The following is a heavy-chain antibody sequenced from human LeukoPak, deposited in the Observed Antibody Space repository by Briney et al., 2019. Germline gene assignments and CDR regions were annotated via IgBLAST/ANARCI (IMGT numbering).Heavy chain of an antibody. V-gene: IGHV4-38-2*02. CDR2: IYQSGST. CDR3: AREQGIVGATDF. D-gene: IGHD1-26*01. J-gene: IGHJ4*02. Sequence: NPSETLSLTCTVSGYSISSGYYWGWIRQPPGKGLEWIGTIYQSGSTYYNPSLKSRVSISVDTSKNQFSLKLSSVTVADTAVYYCAREQGIVGATDFWGQGTLVTVSS. CDR1: GYSISSGYY.